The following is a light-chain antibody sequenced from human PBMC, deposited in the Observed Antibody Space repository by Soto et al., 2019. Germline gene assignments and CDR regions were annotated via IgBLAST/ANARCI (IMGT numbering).Light chain of an antibody. V-gene: IGLV1-40*01. Sequence: QSVLTQSPSVSGAPGQRVTISCTGSSSNIGAGYDVHWYQQVPGTAPKLLIFANINRPSGVPDRFSGSKSGTSASLAITGLQAEDEADYYCQSYDSSLTALFGTGTKLTVL. J-gene: IGLJ1*01. CDR3: QSYDSSLTAL. CDR2: ANI. CDR1: SSNIGAGYD.